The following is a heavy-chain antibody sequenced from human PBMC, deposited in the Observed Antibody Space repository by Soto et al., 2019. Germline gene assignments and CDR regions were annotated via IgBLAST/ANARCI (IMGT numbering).Heavy chain of an antibody. D-gene: IGHD5-12*01. Sequence: QVQLVESGGGVVQPGRSLRLSCAASGFTFSSYGMHWVRQAPGKGLEWVAVISYDGSNKYYADSVKGRFTISRDNSKNTLYLQMNSLRAEDTAVYYCAKDRGGSKTAGFDYWGQGTLVTVSS. CDR1: GFTFSSYG. V-gene: IGHV3-30*18. J-gene: IGHJ4*02. CDR3: AKDRGGSKTAGFDY. CDR2: ISYDGSNK.